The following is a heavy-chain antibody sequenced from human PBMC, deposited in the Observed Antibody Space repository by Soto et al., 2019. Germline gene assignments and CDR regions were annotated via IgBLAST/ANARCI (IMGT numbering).Heavy chain of an antibody. J-gene: IGHJ4*02. V-gene: IGHV1-69*06. Sequence: QAQLVQSGAEVRKPGSSVKLSCKASGDTFSSYAFSWVRQAPGQGLEWMGGIIPIFGKPKYAQRFQGRVTISADRSTSTVYMELSRLRAEDAAVYYCARAGYCSGSSCYGFDYWGQGTLVTASS. CDR1: GDTFSSYA. CDR3: ARAGYCSGSSCYGFDY. CDR2: IIPIFGKP. D-gene: IGHD2-15*01.